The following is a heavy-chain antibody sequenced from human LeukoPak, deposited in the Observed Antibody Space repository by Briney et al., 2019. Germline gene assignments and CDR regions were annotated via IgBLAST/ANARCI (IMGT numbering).Heavy chain of an antibody. CDR2: TYYRSRWYN. D-gene: IGHD1-7*01. V-gene: IGHV6-1*01. J-gene: IGHJ4*02. CDR1: GDSVSSNSAA. Sequence: SQTLSLTCAISGDSVSSNSAAWNWIRQSPSRGLEWLGRTYYRSRWYNDYAVSVISRINISPDTSRNQFSLQLDSVTPEDTAVYYCARLDANFADFWGQGTLVTVSS. CDR3: ARLDANFADF.